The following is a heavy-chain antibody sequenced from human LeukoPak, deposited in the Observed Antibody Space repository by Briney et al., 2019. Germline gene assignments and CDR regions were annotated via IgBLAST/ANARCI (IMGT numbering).Heavy chain of an antibody. CDR1: GYTFTSYW. J-gene: IGHJ4*02. CDR3: AKAPRNSSTMLDY. Sequence: ASVKVSCKASGYTFTSYWIQWVRQAPGQGLERVGLINPSDGSVAYAHRFQGRVTMTRDTSTSIVYMDLSSLRSEDTAVYYCAKAPRNSSTMLDYWGQGTLVTVSS. D-gene: IGHD6-13*01. CDR2: INPSDGSV. V-gene: IGHV1-46*01.